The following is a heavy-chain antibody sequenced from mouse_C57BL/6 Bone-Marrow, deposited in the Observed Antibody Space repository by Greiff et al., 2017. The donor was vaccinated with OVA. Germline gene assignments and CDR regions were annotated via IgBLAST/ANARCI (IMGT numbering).Heavy chain of an antibody. D-gene: IGHD2-3*01. V-gene: IGHV1-42*01. Sequence: VQLQQSGPELVKPGASVMISCKASGYSFTGYYMNWVKQSPEKSLEWIGEINPSTGGTTYNQKFKAKATLTVDKSSSTAYMQLKSLTSEDSAVYYCALIYDGPVDYWGQGTTLTVSS. CDR1: GYSFTGYY. J-gene: IGHJ2*01. CDR3: ALIYDGPVDY. CDR2: INPSTGGT.